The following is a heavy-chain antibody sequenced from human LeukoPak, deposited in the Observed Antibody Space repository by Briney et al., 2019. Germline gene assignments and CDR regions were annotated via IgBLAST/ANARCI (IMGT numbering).Heavy chain of an antibody. CDR2: ISGSGGST. CDR1: GFTFSSYA. V-gene: IGHV3-23*01. Sequence: GGSLRLSCAASGFTFSSYAMSWVRQAPGKGLEWVSAISGSGGSTYYADSVKGRFTISRDNSKNTLYLQMNSLRAEDTAVYYCAKDLAILTGYDWFDPWAREPWSPSPQ. CDR3: AKDLAILTGYDWFDP. J-gene: IGHJ5*02. D-gene: IGHD3-9*01.